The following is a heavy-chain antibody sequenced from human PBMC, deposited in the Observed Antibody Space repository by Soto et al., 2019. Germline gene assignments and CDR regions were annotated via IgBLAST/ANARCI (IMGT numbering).Heavy chain of an antibody. CDR1: GYTFTGYY. J-gene: IGHJ6*02. CDR3: ARLCHSSDHALMGMDV. CDR2: INPNSGGT. V-gene: IGHV1-2*04. Sequence: VASVKVSCKASGYTFTGYYMHWVRQAPGQGLEWMGWINPNSGGTNYAQKFQGWVTMTRDTSISTAYLQWSSLKASDTAMYYCARLCHSSDHALMGMDVWGQGTTVTVSS. D-gene: IGHD6-25*01.